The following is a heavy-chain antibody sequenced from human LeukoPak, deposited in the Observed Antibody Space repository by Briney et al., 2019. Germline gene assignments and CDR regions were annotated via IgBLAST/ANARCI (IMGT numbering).Heavy chain of an antibody. CDR2: IIPIFGTA. CDR1: GGTFSSYA. CDR3: ARSRSWYISHSDY. D-gene: IGHD6-13*01. Sequence: SVKVSCKASGGTFSSYAISWVRQAPGQGLEWMGRIIPIFGTANYAQKFQGRVTITTDESASTAYMELSSLRSEDTAVYYCARSRSWYISHSDYWGQGTLVTVST. V-gene: IGHV1-69*05. J-gene: IGHJ4*02.